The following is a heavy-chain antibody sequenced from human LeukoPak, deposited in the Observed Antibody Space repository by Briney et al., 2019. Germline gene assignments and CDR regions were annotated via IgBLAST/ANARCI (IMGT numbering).Heavy chain of an antibody. CDR2: IIPILGIA. V-gene: IGHV1-69*04. CDR1: GRTFSSYA. CDR3: ARDRLYGDDPNYYYYGMDV. D-gene: IGHD4-17*01. Sequence: ASVKVSCKASGRTFSSYAISWVRQAPGQGLEWMGRIIPILGIANYAQKFQGRVTITADKSTSTAYMELSSLRSEDTAVYYCARDRLYGDDPNYYYYGMDVWGQGTTVTVSS. J-gene: IGHJ6*02.